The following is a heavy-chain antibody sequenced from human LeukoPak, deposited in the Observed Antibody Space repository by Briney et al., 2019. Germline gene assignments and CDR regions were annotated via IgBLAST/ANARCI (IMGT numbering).Heavy chain of an antibody. D-gene: IGHD1-26*01. J-gene: IGHJ4*02. CDR3: ARGKEGATIADY. V-gene: IGHV1-8*02. CDR2: MNPNSGNT. CDR1: GGTFSSYA. Sequence: ASVKVSCKASGGTFSSYAISWVRQATGQGLEWMEWMNPNSGNTGYAQKFQGRVTMTRNTSISTAYMELSSLRSEDTAVYYCARGKEGATIADYWGQGTLVTVSS.